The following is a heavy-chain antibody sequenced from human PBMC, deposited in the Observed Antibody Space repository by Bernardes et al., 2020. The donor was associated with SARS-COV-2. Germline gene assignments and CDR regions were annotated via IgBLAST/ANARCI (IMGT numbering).Heavy chain of an antibody. CDR2: INPNSGGT. J-gene: IGHJ6*02. CDR1: GYTFTGYY. D-gene: IGHD2-15*01. V-gene: IGHV1-2*04. Sequence: ASVKVSCKASGYTFTGYYMHWVRQAPGQGLEWMGWINPNSGGTNYAQKFQGWVTMTRDTSISTAYMELSRLRSDDTAVYYCARDGYCSGGSCGGDYYGMDVWGQGTTVTVSS. CDR3: ARDGYCSGGSCGGDYYGMDV.